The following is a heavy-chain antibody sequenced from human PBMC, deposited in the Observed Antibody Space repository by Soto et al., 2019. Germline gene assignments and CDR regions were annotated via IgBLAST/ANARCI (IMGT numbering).Heavy chain of an antibody. CDR2: ISSSSSYI. Sequence: GSLILSRAAAGFIFRSFSMNLVGQAPGKGLEWVSSISSSSSYIYYADSVKGRFTISRDNAKNSLFLQMNSLRAEDTAVYYCARDSTAAAPSYYFDYWGQGTLVTVSS. V-gene: IGHV3-21*01. CDR1: GFIFRSFS. J-gene: IGHJ4*02. D-gene: IGHD2-2*01. CDR3: ARDSTAAAPSYYFDY.